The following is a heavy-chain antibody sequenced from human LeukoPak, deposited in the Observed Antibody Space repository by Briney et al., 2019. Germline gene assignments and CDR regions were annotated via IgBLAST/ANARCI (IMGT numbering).Heavy chain of an antibody. CDR3: ARAPMAPLSDFDY. V-gene: IGHV3-33*01. CDR2: IWYDGSNK. CDR1: GFTFSSYG. D-gene: IGHD2-8*01. Sequence: GGSLRLSCAASGFTFSSYGMHWVRQAPGKGLEWVAVIWYDGSNKYYADSVKGRFTISRDNSKNTLYLQMNSLRAEDTAVYYCARAPMAPLSDFDYWGQGTLVTVSS. J-gene: IGHJ4*02.